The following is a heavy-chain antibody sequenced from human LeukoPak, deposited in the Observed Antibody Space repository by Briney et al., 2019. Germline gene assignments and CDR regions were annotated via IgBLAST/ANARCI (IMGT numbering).Heavy chain of an antibody. J-gene: IGHJ4*02. CDR1: GFTFSIYA. Sequence: GGSLRLSCAASGFTFSIYAMSWVRQAPGKGLEWVSGISGSGDTTYYADSEKGRFTISRDNSRNTLFLQMNSLRVEDTAVYFCARESFRALAGYLDYWGQGSLVIVSS. CDR2: ISGSGDTT. V-gene: IGHV3-23*01. CDR3: ARESFRALAGYLDY. D-gene: IGHD6-19*01.